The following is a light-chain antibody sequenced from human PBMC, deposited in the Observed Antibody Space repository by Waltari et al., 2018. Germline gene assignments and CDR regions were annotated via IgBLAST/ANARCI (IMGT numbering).Light chain of an antibody. V-gene: IGKV3-11*01. CDR3: QHRSNWPLN. J-gene: IGKJ4*01. CDR2: DTS. Sequence: EIVLTQSPATLSLSPGEGATLSCRASQNVGNYLAGYQQKPGQAPRLLIYDTSNRATGIPARFSGSGSWTDFTLTISGLEPEDFAVYDCQHRSNWPLNFGGGTKVEIK. CDR1: QNVGNY.